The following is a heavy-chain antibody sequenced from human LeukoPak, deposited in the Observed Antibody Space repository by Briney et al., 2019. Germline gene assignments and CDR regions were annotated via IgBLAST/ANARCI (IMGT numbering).Heavy chain of an antibody. J-gene: IGHJ5*02. CDR1: GYTFTSYY. CDR3: ARAGKEYNWFDL. D-gene: IGHD3-10*01. CDR2: INPSGGST. Sequence: ASVKVSCKASGYTFTSYYMHWVRQAPGQGVEGMGIINPSGGSTSYAQKFHGRVTMTRDTSTSTVYMELSSLRSEDTAVYYCARAGKEYNWFDLWGQGTLVTVSS. V-gene: IGHV1-46*01.